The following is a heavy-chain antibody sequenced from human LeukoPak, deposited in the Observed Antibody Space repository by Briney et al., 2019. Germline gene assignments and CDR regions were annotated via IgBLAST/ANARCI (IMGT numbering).Heavy chain of an antibody. CDR3: TAYDPSDYYGMDV. D-gene: IGHD5-12*01. J-gene: IGHJ6*02. Sequence: GGYLRFSCTASGFTFGDYAMTWVRQAPGKGLEWVGFIRSKAYGWTTEFAASVKGRFVISRDDSKSIAYLQMNSLKREDTAVYYCTAYDPSDYYGMDVWGQGTTVTVS. V-gene: IGHV3-49*04. CDR2: IRSKAYGWTT. CDR1: GFTFGDYA.